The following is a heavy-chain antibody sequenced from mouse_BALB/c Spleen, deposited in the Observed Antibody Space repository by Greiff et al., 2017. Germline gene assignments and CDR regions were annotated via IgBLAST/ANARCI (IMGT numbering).Heavy chain of an antibody. CDR3: NADYGNYGGY. CDR2: IDPENGDT. Sequence: VHVKQSGAELVRSGASVKLSCTASGFNIKDYYMHWVKQRPEQGLEWIGWIDPENGDTEYAPKFQGKATMTADTSSNTAYLQLSSLTSEDTAVYYCNADYGNYGGYWGQGTTLTVSS. D-gene: IGHD2-1*01. V-gene: IGHV14-4*02. J-gene: IGHJ2*01. CDR1: GFNIKDYY.